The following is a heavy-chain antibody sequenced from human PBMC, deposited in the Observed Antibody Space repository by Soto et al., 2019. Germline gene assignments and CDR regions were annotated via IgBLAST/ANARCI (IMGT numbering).Heavy chain of an antibody. CDR2: ISYDGSDK. Sequence: QVHLVESGGGVVQPGRSLRLSCAASGFTFSSFAIHWVRQAPGKGLEWVAFISYDGSDKYYADSVKGRFTFSRDNSKNTLYLQMNSLRAEDTAVYYCAKDLITFGGVVGRIDYWGQGTLVTVSS. CDR3: AKDLITFGGVVGRIDY. CDR1: GFTFSSFA. D-gene: IGHD3-16*02. V-gene: IGHV3-30*18. J-gene: IGHJ4*02.